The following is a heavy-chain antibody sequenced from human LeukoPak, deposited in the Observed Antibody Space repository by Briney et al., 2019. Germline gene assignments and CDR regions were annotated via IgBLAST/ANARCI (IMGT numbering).Heavy chain of an antibody. CDR2: ISGSGGST. D-gene: IGHD3-22*01. CDR1: GFTFSYYA. V-gene: IGHV3-23*01. CDR3: EKDPDYYDSSGYYPLDY. Sequence: PGGSLRLSCAASGFTFSYYAMSWVRQAPGKGLEWVSAISGSGGSTYYAGSVKGRFTISRDNSKNTLSLQMNSLRAEDTAVYYCEKDPDYYDSSGYYPLDYWGQGTLVTVSS. J-gene: IGHJ4*02.